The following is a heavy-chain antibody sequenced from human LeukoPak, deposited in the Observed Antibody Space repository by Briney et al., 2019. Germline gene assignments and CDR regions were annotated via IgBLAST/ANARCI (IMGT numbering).Heavy chain of an antibody. CDR3: VTDYGDYFDY. CDR2: IDPSDSYT. D-gene: IGHD4-17*01. Sequence: ESLKISCKVSGYGLTNFWINWVRQMPGKGLEWMGRIDPSDSYTNYNPSFQGHVSLSADKSTTTACLQWSSLKASDTAIYYCVTDYGDYFDYWGQGTLVIVSS. J-gene: IGHJ4*02. V-gene: IGHV5-10-1*01. CDR1: GYGLTNFW.